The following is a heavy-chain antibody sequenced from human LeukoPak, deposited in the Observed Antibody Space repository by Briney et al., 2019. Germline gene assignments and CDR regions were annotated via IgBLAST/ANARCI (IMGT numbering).Heavy chain of an antibody. CDR2: IKQDGSEK. V-gene: IGHV3-7*01. Sequence: GGSLRLSCAASGFTFSTYLMIWVRQAPGKGLEWVANIKQDGSEKYYVDSVKGRFTISRDNAKNSLYLQMNSLRADDTDVYYCAGGQTYYYDTSGHYPLDYWGQGTLVTVSS. D-gene: IGHD3-22*01. CDR3: AGGQTYYYDTSGHYPLDY. CDR1: GFTFSTYL. J-gene: IGHJ4*02.